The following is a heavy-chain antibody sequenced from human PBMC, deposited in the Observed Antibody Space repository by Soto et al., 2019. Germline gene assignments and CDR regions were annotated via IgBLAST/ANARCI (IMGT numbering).Heavy chain of an antibody. CDR3: ARESHDILAGPPWVWYFDL. CDR2: INDRRSI. CDR1: GGSFSGYY. J-gene: IGHJ2*01. Sequence: QVQLQQWGAGPLRPLETLSLTCGVSGGSFSGYYWAWIRQSPGKGLEWIGEINDRRSINYNPSLMSQVSISLGTLKNHYSLNLRSVTAAGTAVYYCARESHDILAGPPWVWYFDLWGRGTLVTVSS. D-gene: IGHD3-9*01. V-gene: IGHV4-34*01.